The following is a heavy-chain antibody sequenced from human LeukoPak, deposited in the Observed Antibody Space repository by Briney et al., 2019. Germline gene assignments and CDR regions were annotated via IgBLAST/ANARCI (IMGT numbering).Heavy chain of an antibody. D-gene: IGHD3-3*01. J-gene: IGHJ5*02. CDR2: INHSGST. CDR1: GGSFSGYY. CDR3: ARDLTIFGVARFDP. Sequence: PSETLSLTCAVYGGSFSGYYWSWIRQPPGKGLEWIGEINHSGSTNHNPSLKSRVTISVDTSKNQFSLKLSSVTAADTAVYYCARDLTIFGVARFDPWGQGTLVTVSS. V-gene: IGHV4-34*01.